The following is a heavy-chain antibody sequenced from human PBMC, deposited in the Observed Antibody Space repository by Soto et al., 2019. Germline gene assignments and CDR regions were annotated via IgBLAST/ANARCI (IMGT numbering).Heavy chain of an antibody. V-gene: IGHV1-69*13. Sequence: SVKVSCKASGGTFSSYAISWVRQAPGQGLEWMGGIIPIFGTANYAQKFQGRVTITADESTSTAYMELSSLRSEDTAVYYCAVSSGWYSNYYYYGMDVWGQGTTVPVSS. CDR2: IIPIFGTA. D-gene: IGHD6-19*01. CDR3: AVSSGWYSNYYYYGMDV. CDR1: GGTFSSYA. J-gene: IGHJ6*02.